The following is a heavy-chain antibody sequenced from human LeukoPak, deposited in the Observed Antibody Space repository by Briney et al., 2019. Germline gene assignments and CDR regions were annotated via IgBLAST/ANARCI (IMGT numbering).Heavy chain of an antibody. D-gene: IGHD3-10*02. Sequence: PGGSLRLSCAASGFTFSSYEMNWVRQAPGQGLEWVSYISSSGITIYYADSVNGRFTISRDNAKNSLYLQMNSLRAEDTAVYYCAELGLTMIGGVWGKGPTVTISS. CDR2: ISSSGITI. V-gene: IGHV3-48*03. CDR1: GFTFSSYE. J-gene: IGHJ6*04. CDR3: AELGLTMIGGV.